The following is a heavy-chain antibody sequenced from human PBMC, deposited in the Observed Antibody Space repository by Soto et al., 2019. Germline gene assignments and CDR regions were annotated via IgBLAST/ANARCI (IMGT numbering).Heavy chain of an antibody. V-gene: IGHV4-59*11. Sequence: SEALSLHCPVSGCSIRGHYWSWIRQSPGKGLEWIGYIFYSGITNYNPSLKSRVTISVDTSRNQFSLRLSSVTAADTAVYFCARVGSSGWAPDYWSQGTLVTVSS. CDR3: ARVGSSGWAPDY. CDR1: GCSIRGHY. J-gene: IGHJ4*02. D-gene: IGHD6-19*01. CDR2: IFYSGIT.